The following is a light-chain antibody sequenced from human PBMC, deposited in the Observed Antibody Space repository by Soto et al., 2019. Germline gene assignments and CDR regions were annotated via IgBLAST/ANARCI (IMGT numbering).Light chain of an antibody. CDR2: AAS. CDR1: QGIGSY. V-gene: IGKV1-9*01. CDR3: QQIHSIPIT. J-gene: IGKJ5*01. Sequence: IQLTQSPSFLSASLGVRVTITCRASQGIGSYLAWYQQNPGKAPRLLIYAASPLQSGVTSRFSGSGTGTHFALTISSLQAEDFATYYCQQIHSIPITFGQGTRLEIK.